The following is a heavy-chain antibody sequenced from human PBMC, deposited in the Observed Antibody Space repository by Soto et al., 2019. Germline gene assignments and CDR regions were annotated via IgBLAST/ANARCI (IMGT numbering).Heavy chain of an antibody. CDR3: AMGDNYGTHTPQDV. CDR1: GYIFVNYG. CDR2: ISPYSGNT. Sequence: QVQLVQSGDEVRKPGSSVTVSCKASGYIFVNYGIAWVRQAPGQGLEWMGWISPYSGNTHYASKVQGRLTMTTDTSTRTAYMDLGSLPSDDTAVYYCAMGDNYGTHTPQDVWGQGTTVTVSS. D-gene: IGHD3-16*01. J-gene: IGHJ6*02. V-gene: IGHV1-18*01.